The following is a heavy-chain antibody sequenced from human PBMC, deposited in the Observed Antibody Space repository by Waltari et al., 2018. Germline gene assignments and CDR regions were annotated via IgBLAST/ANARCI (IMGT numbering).Heavy chain of an antibody. D-gene: IGHD3-3*01. Sequence: QVQLQQWGAGLLKPSETLSLTCAVYGGSFSGYYWSWIRQPPGTGLEWIGEINHSGSTNYNPSLKSRVTISVDTSKNQFSLKLSSVTAADTAVYYCARSPPDYDFWSGATGGFFDYWGQGTLVTVSS. J-gene: IGHJ4*02. CDR3: ARSPPDYDFWSGATGGFFDY. V-gene: IGHV4-34*01. CDR1: GGSFSGYY. CDR2: INHSGST.